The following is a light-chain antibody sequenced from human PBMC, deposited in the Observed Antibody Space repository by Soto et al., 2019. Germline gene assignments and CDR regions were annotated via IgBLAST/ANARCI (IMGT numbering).Light chain of an antibody. Sequence: DIHMTQSPSTLSASVGDRVTITCRASQSISSWLAWYQQKPGKAPNLLIYKTSSLESGVPSRFSGSGSGTEFTLTVNSLQPDDFATYYCQQYDSYPLTFGGGTKVEIK. CDR1: QSISSW. V-gene: IGKV1-5*03. CDR3: QQYDSYPLT. J-gene: IGKJ4*01. CDR2: KTS.